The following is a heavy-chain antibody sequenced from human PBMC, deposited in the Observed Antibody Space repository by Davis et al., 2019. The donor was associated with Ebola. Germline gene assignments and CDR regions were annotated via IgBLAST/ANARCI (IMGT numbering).Heavy chain of an antibody. Sequence: PGGSLRLSCAASGFIFSNYGIHWVRQAPGKGLEWVAAIWLDESIIYYADSVKGRFTVSRDNSKNTVYLQMNSLRVEDTAMYYCARDQYSNAWYDYWGQGTLVTVSS. CDR3: ARDQYSNAWYDY. CDR2: IWLDESII. CDR1: GFIFSNYG. D-gene: IGHD6-19*01. J-gene: IGHJ4*02. V-gene: IGHV3-33*01.